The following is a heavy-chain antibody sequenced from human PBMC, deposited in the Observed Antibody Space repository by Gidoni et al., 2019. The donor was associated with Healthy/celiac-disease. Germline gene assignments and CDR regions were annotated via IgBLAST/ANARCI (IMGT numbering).Heavy chain of an antibody. CDR1: GFTFSSYG. CDR2: ISYDGSNK. D-gene: IGHD3-3*01. J-gene: IGHJ4*02. CDR3: AKEGYDFWSGYLPLYYFDY. Sequence: QVQLVESGGGVVQPGRSLRLYCAASGFTFSSYGMHWVRQAPGKGLEWVAVISYDGSNKYYADPVKVRFTISRDNSKNTLYLQMNSLRAEDTAVYYCAKEGYDFWSGYLPLYYFDYWGQGTLVTVSS. V-gene: IGHV3-30*18.